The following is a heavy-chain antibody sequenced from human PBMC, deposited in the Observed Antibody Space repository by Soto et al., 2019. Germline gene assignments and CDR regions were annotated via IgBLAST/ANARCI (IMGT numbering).Heavy chain of an antibody. D-gene: IGHD1-1*01. J-gene: IGHJ6*02. CDR2: RTYEGSNT. Sequence: QVQLVESGGGVVQPGRSLRLSCAASGFMFPNFGMHWVRQAPGKGLEWLALRTYEGSNTHYADAVKGRFTISRDNGKNTVSLQMDNLRTEDAAIYYCAKARGANNWANYYGLDVWGQGTTVTVS. CDR1: GFMFPNFG. V-gene: IGHV3-30*18. CDR3: AKARGANNWANYYGLDV.